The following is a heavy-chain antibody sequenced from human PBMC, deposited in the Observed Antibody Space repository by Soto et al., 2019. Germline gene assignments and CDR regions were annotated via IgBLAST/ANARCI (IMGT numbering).Heavy chain of an antibody. Sequence: GESLKISCKGSGYSFTSYWIGWVRQMPGKGLEWMGIIYPGDSDTRYSPSFQGQVTISADKSISTAYLQWSSLKASDTAMYYCARLRQACGGDCQPFDYWGQGTLVTVSS. J-gene: IGHJ4*02. CDR3: ARLRQACGGDCQPFDY. D-gene: IGHD2-21*02. V-gene: IGHV5-51*01. CDR2: IYPGDSDT. CDR1: GYSFTSYW.